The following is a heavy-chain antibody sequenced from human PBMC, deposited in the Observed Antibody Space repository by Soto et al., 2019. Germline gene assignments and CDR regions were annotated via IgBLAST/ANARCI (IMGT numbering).Heavy chain of an antibody. J-gene: IGHJ4*02. CDR1: GGSINTNY. D-gene: IGHD6-19*01. CDR3: ARVGRAWYGVFD. Sequence: QVQLQESGPGLVKPSETLSLTCTVSGGSINTNYWTWIRQPPGKALEWIGQIHFSGSTNYNPSLMSRVAISVDTSTNRFSLTMTSVTASDTAVYYWARVGRAWYGVFDWGQGTLVTVSS. V-gene: IGHV4-59*01. CDR2: IHFSGST.